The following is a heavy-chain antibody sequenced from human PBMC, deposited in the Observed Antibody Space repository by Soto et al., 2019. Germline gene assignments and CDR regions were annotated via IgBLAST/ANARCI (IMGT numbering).Heavy chain of an antibody. J-gene: IGHJ4*02. Sequence: GGSLRLSCAASGFTFSSFALSWVRQAPGKGLEWVSAISGSGDGTDYADSVKGRFTISRDNSKNTLYLQMNSLRAEDTAVYYCAGPGYSSQDYWGQGALVPVSS. D-gene: IGHD5-18*01. V-gene: IGHV3-23*01. CDR2: ISGSGDGT. CDR3: AGPGYSSQDY. CDR1: GFTFSSFA.